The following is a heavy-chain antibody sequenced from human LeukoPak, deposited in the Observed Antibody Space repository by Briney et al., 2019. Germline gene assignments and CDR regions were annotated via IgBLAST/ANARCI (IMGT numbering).Heavy chain of an antibody. Sequence: GGSLRLSCAASGFTFGSYGMHWVRQAPGKGLEWVAFIRYDGSNKYYADSVKGRFTISRDNSKNTLYLQMNSLRAEDTAVYYCAKAPGGPAAIWPTFDYWGQGTLVTVSS. D-gene: IGHD2-2*02. CDR1: GFTFGSYG. J-gene: IGHJ4*02. CDR2: IRYDGSNK. V-gene: IGHV3-30*02. CDR3: AKAPGGPAAIWPTFDY.